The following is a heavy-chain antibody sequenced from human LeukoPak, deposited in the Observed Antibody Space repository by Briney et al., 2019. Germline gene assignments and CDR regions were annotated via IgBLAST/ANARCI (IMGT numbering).Heavy chain of an antibody. Sequence: SETLSLTCTVSGGSNYWTWIRQAPGKGLEWIAYIHYSGSPHYNPSLRSRVTISIDTSKNHLSLKLNSVTAADTAVYYCARHSNWNGGVDWFDPWGQGTQVTVSS. J-gene: IGHJ5*02. D-gene: IGHD1-20*01. V-gene: IGHV4-59*08. CDR2: IHYSGSP. CDR1: GGSNY. CDR3: ARHSNWNGGVDWFDP.